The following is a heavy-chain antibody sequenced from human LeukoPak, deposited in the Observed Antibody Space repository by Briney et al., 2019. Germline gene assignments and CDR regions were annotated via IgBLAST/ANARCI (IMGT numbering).Heavy chain of an antibody. D-gene: IGHD3-10*01. CDR2: SSSSSSTI. V-gene: IGHV3-48*01. Sequence: GGSLRLSCAASGFTFSSYTMNWVRQAPGKGLEWVSYSSSSSSTIYYVDSVKGRFTVSRDNAKNSLYLQMNSLRAEDTALYYCAREQGMVRGSWFDPWGQGTLVTVSS. CDR1: GFTFSSYT. J-gene: IGHJ5*02. CDR3: AREQGMVRGSWFDP.